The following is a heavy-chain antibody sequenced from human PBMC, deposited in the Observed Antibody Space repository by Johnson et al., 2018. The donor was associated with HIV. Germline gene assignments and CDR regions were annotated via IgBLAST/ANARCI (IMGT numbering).Heavy chain of an antibody. D-gene: IGHD5-24*01. Sequence: VQLVESGGGLVQPGGSLRLSCAASGFTFSTYWMNWVRQAPGKGLEWVSTISGSGGSTYYADSVKKGRFTISRDNSKNTLSLQMNSLRAEDTAIYYCAKDIYGYDAFDIWGQGTMVTVSS. CDR2: ISGSGGST. CDR1: GFTFSTYW. J-gene: IGHJ3*02. CDR3: AKDIYGYDAFDI. V-gene: IGHV3-23*04.